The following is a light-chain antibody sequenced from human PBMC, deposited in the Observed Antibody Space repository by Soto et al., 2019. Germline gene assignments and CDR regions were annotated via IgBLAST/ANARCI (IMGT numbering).Light chain of an antibody. V-gene: IGLV2-14*03. CDR1: SSDVDGYNY. CDR3: ISYTTISTYV. J-gene: IGLJ1*01. Sequence: QSVLTQPASVSGSPGQSIAIYCTGTSSDVDGYNYVSWYQHHPGKAPKLMIYDVSSRPSGVSNRFSGSKSGNTASLTISGLQAEDEPDYYCISYTTISTYVFGTGTKVTV. CDR2: DVS.